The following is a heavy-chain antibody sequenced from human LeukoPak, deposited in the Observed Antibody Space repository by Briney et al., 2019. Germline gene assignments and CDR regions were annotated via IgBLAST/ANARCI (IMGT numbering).Heavy chain of an antibody. Sequence: SETLSLTCTVSGGSISSYYWSWIRQPPGKGLEWIGYIYYSGSTNYNPSLKSRVTISVDTSKNQFSLQLSSVTAADTAVYFCARVNPYYYDSSGYVKGYFDYWGQGTLVTVSS. CDR3: ARVNPYYYDSSGYVKGYFDY. CDR2: IYYSGST. J-gene: IGHJ4*02. CDR1: GGSISSYY. V-gene: IGHV4-59*08. D-gene: IGHD3-22*01.